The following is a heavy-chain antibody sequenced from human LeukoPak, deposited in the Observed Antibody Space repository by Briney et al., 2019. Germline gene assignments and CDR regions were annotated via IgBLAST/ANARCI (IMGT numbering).Heavy chain of an antibody. Sequence: GGSLRLSCAASGFTFSTYWMAWVRQAPGKGPEWVANIKQDESEKYYVESVKGRFTISRDNAKNSLFLQMNSLRAEDTAVYYCVRDDLGSLDYWGQGTPVTVSS. CDR3: VRDDLGSLDY. V-gene: IGHV3-7*01. CDR2: IKQDESEK. CDR1: GFTFSTYW. D-gene: IGHD1-26*01. J-gene: IGHJ4*02.